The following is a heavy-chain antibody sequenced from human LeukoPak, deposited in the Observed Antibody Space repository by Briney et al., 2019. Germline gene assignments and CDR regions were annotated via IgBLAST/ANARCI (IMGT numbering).Heavy chain of an antibody. CDR1: GGSISSGGYS. D-gene: IGHD5-12*01. V-gene: IGHV4-30-2*05. Sequence: PSQTLSLTCAVSGGSISSGGYSWSWIRQPPGKGLEWIGYIYHSGSTYYNPSLKSRVTISVDTSKDQFSLKLSSVTAADTAVYYCARDPSGYGHFDYWGQGTLVTVSS. J-gene: IGHJ4*02. CDR3: ARDPSGYGHFDY. CDR2: IYHSGST.